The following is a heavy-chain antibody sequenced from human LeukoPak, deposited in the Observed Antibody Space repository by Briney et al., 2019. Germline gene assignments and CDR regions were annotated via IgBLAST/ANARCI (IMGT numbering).Heavy chain of an antibody. Sequence: SETLSLTCAVYGGSFSGYYWSWIRQPPGKGLEWIGEINHSGSTNYNPSLKSRVTISVDTSKSQFSLKLSSVTAADTAVYYCATKRGYSYGPSPFDYWGQGTLVTVSS. CDR2: INHSGST. CDR3: ATKRGYSYGPSPFDY. J-gene: IGHJ4*02. D-gene: IGHD5-18*01. V-gene: IGHV4-34*01. CDR1: GGSFSGYY.